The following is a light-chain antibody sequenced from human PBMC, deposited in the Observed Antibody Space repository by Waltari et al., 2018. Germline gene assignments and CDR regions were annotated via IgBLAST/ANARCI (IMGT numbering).Light chain of an antibody. Sequence: EIVLTQSPATLSLSPGDRATLSCRASQSVNSDLAWYQQKPGEAPRLLIYDASNRASGSTARFRGSGSGTDFTLTISTLESEEFAVYYCQQRSQWPPLFTFGPGTKVDIK. J-gene: IGKJ3*01. CDR3: QQRSQWPPLFT. V-gene: IGKV3-11*01. CDR1: QSVNSD. CDR2: DAS.